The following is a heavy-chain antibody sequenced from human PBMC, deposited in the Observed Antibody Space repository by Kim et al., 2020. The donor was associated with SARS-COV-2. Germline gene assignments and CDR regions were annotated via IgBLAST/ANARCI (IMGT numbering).Heavy chain of an antibody. J-gene: IGHJ5*02. D-gene: IGHD6-6*01. Sequence: SQTLSLTCDISGDSVSSNSATWNWIRQSPSRGLEWLGRTYYRSKWYNDYVVSVRSRITIIPDTSRNQLSLQMNSVTPEDTAVYYCARVLADRPWFDPWGQGTLVTVSS. V-gene: IGHV6-1*01. CDR1: GDSVSSNSAT. CDR2: TYYRSKWYN. CDR3: ARVLADRPWFDP.